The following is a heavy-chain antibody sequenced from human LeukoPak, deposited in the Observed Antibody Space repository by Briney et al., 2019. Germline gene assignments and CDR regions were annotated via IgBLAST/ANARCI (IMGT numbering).Heavy chain of an antibody. D-gene: IGHD1-1*01. CDR2: MNSDGSSI. Sequence: GGSLRLSCAASGFIFSSHWMHWVRQTPGKGLVWVSRMNSDGSSITYADSVKGRFTISRDNAKNTLYLQMNSLRAEDTAVYYCARDRVLGGINYWGQGTLVTVSS. CDR1: GFIFSSHW. J-gene: IGHJ4*02. V-gene: IGHV3-74*01. CDR3: ARDRVLGGINY.